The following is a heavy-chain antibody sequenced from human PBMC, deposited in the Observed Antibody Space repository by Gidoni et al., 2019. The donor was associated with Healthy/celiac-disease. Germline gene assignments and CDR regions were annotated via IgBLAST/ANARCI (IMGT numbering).Heavy chain of an antibody. J-gene: IGHJ6*02. Sequence: EVQLLESGGVLVQPGGSLRLSCAASGFTFDYYTMHWVRHAPGKGLGWVLLISWAGGSTYYADSVKGRFTNSRDNSKNSLYLQMSSLSTADTALYYCAKDISRSNPPPNGMDVWGQGTTVTVSS. CDR3: AKDISRSNPPPNGMDV. CDR2: ISWAGGST. CDR1: GFTFDYYT. V-gene: IGHV3-43*01. D-gene: IGHD3-16*02.